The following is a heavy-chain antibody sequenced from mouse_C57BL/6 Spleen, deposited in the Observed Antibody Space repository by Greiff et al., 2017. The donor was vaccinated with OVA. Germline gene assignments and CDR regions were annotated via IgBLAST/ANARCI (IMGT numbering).Heavy chain of an antibody. CDR3: ARALPYYGSSYDWYFDV. D-gene: IGHD1-1*01. CDR1: GYTFTSYW. V-gene: IGHV1-50*01. CDR2: IDPSDSYT. Sequence: QVQLKESGAELVKPGASVKLSCKASGYTFTSYWMQWVKQRPGQGLEWIGEIDPSDSYTNYNQKFKGKATLTVDTSSSTAYMQLSSLTSEDSAVYYCARALPYYGSSYDWYFDVWGTGTTVTVSS. J-gene: IGHJ1*03.